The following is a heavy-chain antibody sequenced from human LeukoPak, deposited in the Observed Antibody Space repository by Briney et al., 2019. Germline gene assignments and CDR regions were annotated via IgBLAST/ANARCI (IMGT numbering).Heavy chain of an antibody. CDR2: IYHSGST. D-gene: IGHD3-10*01. CDR3: ARGSGNMVRGDFDY. Sequence: SETLSLTCAVSGGSISSGGYSWSWIRQPPGKGLEWIGYIYHSGSTYYNPSLKSRVTISVDSSKNQFSLKLSSVTAADTAVYYCARGSGNMVRGDFDYWGQGTLVTVSS. CDR1: GGSISSGGYS. J-gene: IGHJ4*02. V-gene: IGHV4-30-2*01.